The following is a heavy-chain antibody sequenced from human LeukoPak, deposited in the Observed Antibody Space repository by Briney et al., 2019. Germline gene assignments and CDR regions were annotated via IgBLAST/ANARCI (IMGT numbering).Heavy chain of an antibody. J-gene: IGHJ4*02. D-gene: IGHD4-17*01. Sequence: ASVEVSCKVSGYTLTELSMHWVRQAPGKGLEWMGGFDPEDGETIYAQKFQGRVTMTEDTSTDTAYMELSSLRSEDTAVYYCATEAALRSSQRANYGDYGHYWGQGTLVTVSS. CDR1: GYTLTELS. V-gene: IGHV1-24*01. CDR2: FDPEDGET. CDR3: ATEAALRSSQRANYGDYGHY.